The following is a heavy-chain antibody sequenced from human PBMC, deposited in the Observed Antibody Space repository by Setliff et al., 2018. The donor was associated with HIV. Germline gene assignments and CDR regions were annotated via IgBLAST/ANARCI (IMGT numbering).Heavy chain of an antibody. CDR2: IRSKAYGGTT. CDR3: TRVLAGYCSSTSCPEAYWFDP. V-gene: IGHV3-49*04. CDR1: GFTFGDYA. D-gene: IGHD2-2*01. Sequence: GGSLRLSCTGSGFTFGDYAMSWVRQAPGKGLEWVGFIRSKAYGGTTEYAASVKGRFTISRDDSKSIAYLQMNSLKTEDTAVYYCTRVLAGYCSSTSCPEAYWFDPWGQGTLVTVSS. J-gene: IGHJ5*02.